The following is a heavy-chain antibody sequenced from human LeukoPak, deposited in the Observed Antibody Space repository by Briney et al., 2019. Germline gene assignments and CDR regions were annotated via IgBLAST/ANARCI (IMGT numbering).Heavy chain of an antibody. CDR1: GFTFSRYW. Sequence: PGGSLRLSCKASGFTFSRYWMHWVRQAPGKGLVWVSRIKSDGKTNYADSVKGRFTISRDNAKNTVSLQMDSLRAEATGVYYCARAPSEVGGYYPEYFRHWGQGTLVTVSS. V-gene: IGHV3-74*01. J-gene: IGHJ1*01. CDR2: IKSDGKT. CDR3: ARAPSEVGGYYPEYFRH. D-gene: IGHD3-22*01.